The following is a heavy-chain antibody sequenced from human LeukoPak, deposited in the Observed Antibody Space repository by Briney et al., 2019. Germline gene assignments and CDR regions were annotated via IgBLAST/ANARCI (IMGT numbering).Heavy chain of an antibody. D-gene: IGHD3-22*01. CDR1: GFTFSSYW. J-gene: IGHJ1*01. Sequence: GGSLRLSCAASGFTFSSYWMSWVRQAPGKGLEWVANIKQDGSEKYYVDSVKGRFTISRDNAKNSLYLQMNSLRAEDTAVYYYARPVLGSSGYYEYFQHWGQGTLVTVSS. CDR2: IKQDGSEK. V-gene: IGHV3-7*01. CDR3: ARPVLGSSGYYEYFQH.